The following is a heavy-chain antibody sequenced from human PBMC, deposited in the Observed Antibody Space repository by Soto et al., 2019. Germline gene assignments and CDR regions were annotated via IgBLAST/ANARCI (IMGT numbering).Heavy chain of an antibody. Sequence: QVQLVQSGAEVKKPGSSVKVSCKASGGTLSSYAISWVRQAPGQGLEWMGGIIPIFGTANYAKKFQGRVTITADESTSTAYMKRSRLRSEDTAVYYCARESRYCSGGSCYFLPGIDYWGQGTLVTVSS. CDR2: IIPIFGTA. CDR1: GGTLSSYA. CDR3: ARESRYCSGGSCYFLPGIDY. V-gene: IGHV1-69*12. D-gene: IGHD2-15*01. J-gene: IGHJ4*02.